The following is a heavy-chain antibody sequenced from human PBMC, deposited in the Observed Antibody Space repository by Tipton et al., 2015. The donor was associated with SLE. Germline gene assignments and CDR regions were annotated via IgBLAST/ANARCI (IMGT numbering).Heavy chain of an antibody. CDR3: ARGGHSNSPNWFDP. CDR1: GGSITSGGYS. J-gene: IGHJ5*02. Sequence: TLSLTCAVSGGSITSGGYSWSWSWIRQPPGKGLEWIGNIYRGGSTYTPSLKSRVTISVDTSNNQVSLKLTSVTAADTAVYYCARGGHSNSPNWFDPWGQGTLITVSS. CDR2: IYRGGST. D-gene: IGHD4-11*01. V-gene: IGHV4-30-2*01.